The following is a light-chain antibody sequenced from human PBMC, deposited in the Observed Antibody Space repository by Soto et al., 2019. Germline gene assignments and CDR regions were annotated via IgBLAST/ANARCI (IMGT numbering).Light chain of an antibody. CDR3: HQYNNWPLYT. CDR1: QSVSSN. J-gene: IGKJ2*01. V-gene: IGKV3-15*01. Sequence: EIVMTQSPATLSVSPGERATISCRASQSVSSNLAWYQHKPGQAPRLLIYGASTRATGIPARFSGSGSGTEFTLTISRLQSEDFAVYFCHQYNNWPLYTFGQGTKLEIK. CDR2: GAS.